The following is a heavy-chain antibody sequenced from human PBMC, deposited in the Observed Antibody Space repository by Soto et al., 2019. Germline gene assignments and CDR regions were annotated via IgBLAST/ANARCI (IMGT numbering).Heavy chain of an antibody. J-gene: IGHJ5*02. CDR3: VRDGPNPFRDWFDP. CDR2: IYATGTT. Sequence: SETLSLTCTVSGASISGYYWSWIRKSAGKGLEWIGRIYATGTTDYNPSLKSRVMMSVDTSKKQFSLKLRSVTAADTAVYYCVRDGPNPFRDWFDPWGPGISLTVSS. CDR1: GASISGYY. V-gene: IGHV4-4*07.